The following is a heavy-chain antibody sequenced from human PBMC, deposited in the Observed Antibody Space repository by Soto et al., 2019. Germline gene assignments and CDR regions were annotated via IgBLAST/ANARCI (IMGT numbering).Heavy chain of an antibody. V-gene: IGHV1-8*01. D-gene: IGHD1-1*01. CDR1: GYTFTNYD. CDR2: MNPNTGNS. CDR3: ARRAETNGWNGFGADKYYFDF. Sequence: SVKVSCKASGYTFTNYDIYWVRQATVQGLEWMGWMNPNTGNSGYAQKFQGRVTVTSDTSINTVHMELSSLRSEDTAVYYCARRAETNGWNGFGADKYYFDFWGQGTLVTVSS. J-gene: IGHJ4*02.